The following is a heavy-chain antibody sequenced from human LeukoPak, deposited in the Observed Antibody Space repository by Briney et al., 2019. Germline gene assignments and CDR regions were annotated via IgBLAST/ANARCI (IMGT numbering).Heavy chain of an antibody. V-gene: IGHV1-69*04. CDR1: GGTFSSYA. CDR3: ARGGYSSSWYQSDYYYYYGMDV. Sequence: SVKVSCKASGGTFSSYAISWVRQAPGQGLEWMGRIIPILGIANYAQKFQGRVTITADKSTSTAYMELSSLRSEDTAVYYCARGGYSSSWYQSDYYYYYGMDVWGQGTTVTVSS. D-gene: IGHD6-13*01. CDR2: IIPILGIA. J-gene: IGHJ6*02.